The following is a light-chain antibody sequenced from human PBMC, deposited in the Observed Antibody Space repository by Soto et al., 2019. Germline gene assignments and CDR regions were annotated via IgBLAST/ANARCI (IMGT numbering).Light chain of an antibody. J-gene: IGLJ2*01. CDR1: RSNIGSNP. Sequence: QSVLTQPPSASGTPGQRVTISCSGSRSNIGSNPVNWYQQLPGTAPKLLIYSNDQRPSGVPDRFSGSKSGTSGSLAISGLQSEDEADYYCAAWDDSLSGLLFGGGTKVTVL. V-gene: IGLV1-44*01. CDR2: SND. CDR3: AAWDDSLSGLL.